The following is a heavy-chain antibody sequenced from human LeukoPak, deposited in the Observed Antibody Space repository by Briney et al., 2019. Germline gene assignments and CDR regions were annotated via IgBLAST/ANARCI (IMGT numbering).Heavy chain of an antibody. CDR3: ARDGRERGAAAGTGYFDY. D-gene: IGHD6-13*01. J-gene: IGHJ4*02. CDR1: GFIFSSYG. CDR2: ISYDGSDK. V-gene: IGHV3-30*03. Sequence: GGSLRLSCAASGFIFSSYGMHWVRQAPGKGLEWVAVISYDGSDKYYADSVKGRFTISRDNAKNSLYLQMNSLRAEDTAVYYCARDGRERGAAAGTGYFDYWGQGTLVTVSS.